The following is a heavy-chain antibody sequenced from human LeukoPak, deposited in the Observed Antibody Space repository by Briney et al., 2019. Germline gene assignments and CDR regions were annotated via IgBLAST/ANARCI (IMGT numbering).Heavy chain of an antibody. CDR3: ARGMPSVSYGLDY. D-gene: IGHD1-26*01. V-gene: IGHV3-53*04. Sequence: GGSLRLSCVASVFILSCKYMSWVRQAPARGLEGVSVIYSGGSTYYADSVKGRFTISRHNSKNTLYLQMNSLRAEDTAVYYCARGMPSVSYGLDYWGQGTLVTVSS. CDR1: VFILSCKY. J-gene: IGHJ4*02. CDR2: IYSGGST.